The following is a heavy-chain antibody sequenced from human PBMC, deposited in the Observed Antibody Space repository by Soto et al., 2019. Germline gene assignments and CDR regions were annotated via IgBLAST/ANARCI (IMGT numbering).Heavy chain of an antibody. Sequence: SETLSLTCTVSGGSISSGGYYWSWIRQHPGKGLEWIGYIYYSGSTYYNPSLKSRVTISVDTSKNQFSLKLSSVTAADTAVYYCAREDTAMSSFDYWGQGTLVTVS. CDR1: GGSISSGGYY. CDR2: IYYSGST. D-gene: IGHD5-18*01. CDR3: AREDTAMSSFDY. J-gene: IGHJ4*02. V-gene: IGHV4-31*03.